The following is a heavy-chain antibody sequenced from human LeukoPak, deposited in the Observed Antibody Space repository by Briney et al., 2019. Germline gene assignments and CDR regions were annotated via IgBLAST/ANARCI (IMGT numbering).Heavy chain of an antibody. CDR3: ARGLKYSSSWCWRW. Sequence: PGGSLRLSCAASGFTFSSYSMNWVRQAPGKGLEWVSYISSSSSTIYYADSVKGPFTISRDNAKNSLYLQMNSLRAEDTAVYYCARGLKYSSSWCWRWWGQGTLVTVSS. CDR2: ISSSSSTI. D-gene: IGHD6-13*01. V-gene: IGHV3-48*01. CDR1: GFTFSSYS. J-gene: IGHJ4*02.